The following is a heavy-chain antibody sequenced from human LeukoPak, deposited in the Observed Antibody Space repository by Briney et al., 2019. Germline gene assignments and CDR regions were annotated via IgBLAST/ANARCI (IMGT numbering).Heavy chain of an antibody. J-gene: IGHJ4*02. CDR1: GFTFSSYG. D-gene: IGHD2-15*01. V-gene: IGHV3-30*03. Sequence: GGSLRLSCAASGFTFSSYGMHWVRQAPGKGLEWVAVISYDGSNQYYADSVKGRFTISRDNSKNTLYLQMNSLRGADTAVYYCASHDSYCSGGSCYFSWGQGTLVTVSS. CDR3: ASHDSYCSGGSCYFS. CDR2: ISYDGSNQ.